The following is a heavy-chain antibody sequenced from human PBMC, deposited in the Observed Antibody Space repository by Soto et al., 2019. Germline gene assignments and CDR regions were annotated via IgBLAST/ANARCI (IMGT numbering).Heavy chain of an antibody. J-gene: IGHJ6*02. CDR2: ISGSGGST. V-gene: IGHV3-23*01. CDR1: GFTFSSYA. D-gene: IGHD2-15*01. CDR3: AKDIIGVVVVAATFYYYGMDV. Sequence: EVQLLESGGGLVQPGGSLRLSCAASGFTFSSYAMSWVRQAPGKGLEWVSAISGSGGSTYYADYVKGRFTISRDNSKNTLYLQMNSLRAEDTAVYYCAKDIIGVVVVAATFYYYGMDVWGQGTTVTVSS.